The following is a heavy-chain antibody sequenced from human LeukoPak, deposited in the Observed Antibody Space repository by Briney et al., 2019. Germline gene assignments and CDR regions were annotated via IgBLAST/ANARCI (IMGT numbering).Heavy chain of an antibody. Sequence: GGSLRLSCAASGFTFSSYSMNWVRQAPGKGLEWVSSISSSSAYVNYADSVKGRFTISRDNAKNSLYLQMNSLRAEDTAVYYCERDRTWFGGPSDYWGQGTLVTVSS. V-gene: IGHV3-21*01. J-gene: IGHJ4*02. CDR1: GFTFSSYS. CDR2: ISSSSAYV. D-gene: IGHD3-10*01. CDR3: ERDRTWFGGPSDY.